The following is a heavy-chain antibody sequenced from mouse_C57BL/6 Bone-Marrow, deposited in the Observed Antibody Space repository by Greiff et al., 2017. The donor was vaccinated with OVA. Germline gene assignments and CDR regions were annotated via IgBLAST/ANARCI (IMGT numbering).Heavy chain of an antibody. CDR1: GYTFTDYY. J-gene: IGHJ4*01. V-gene: IGHV1-26*01. Sequence: VQLQQSGPELVKPGASVKISCKASGYTFTDYYMNWVKQSHGKSLEWIGDINPNNGGTSYNQKFKGKATLTADKSSSTAYMELRSLTSEDSAVYYCARDWMDYWGQGTSVTVSS. CDR3: ARDWMDY. CDR2: INPNNGGT. D-gene: IGHD4-1*01.